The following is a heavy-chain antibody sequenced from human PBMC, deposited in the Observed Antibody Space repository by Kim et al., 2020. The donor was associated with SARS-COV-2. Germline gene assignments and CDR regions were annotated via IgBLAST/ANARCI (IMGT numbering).Heavy chain of an antibody. J-gene: IGHJ4*02. V-gene: IGHV3-23*01. CDR3: AKRDGIGTSFDY. CDR1: GFTFSSYP. D-gene: IGHD1-26*01. CDR2: ISESGGGT. Sequence: GGSLRLSCEVSGFTFSSYPMSWVRQAPGKGLEWVSAISESGGGTYYADSVKGRFTISRDNSKNTLYLQMNSLRDDDTAVYYCAKRDGIGTSFDYWGQGTLVPFSS.